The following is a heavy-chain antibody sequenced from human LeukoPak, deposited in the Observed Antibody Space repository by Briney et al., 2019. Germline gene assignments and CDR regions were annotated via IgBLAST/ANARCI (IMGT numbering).Heavy chain of an antibody. CDR1: GGSISSYY. V-gene: IGHV4-4*07. J-gene: IGHJ6*03. CDR2: IYTSGST. CDR3: ARDGGDWQYYYYMDV. Sequence: SETLSLTCTVSGGSISSYYWSWIRQPAGKGLEWIGRIYTSGSTNYNPSLKSRVTMSVDTSKNQFSLKLSSVAAADTAVYYCARDGGDWQYYYYMDVWGKGTTVTVSS. D-gene: IGHD2-21*01.